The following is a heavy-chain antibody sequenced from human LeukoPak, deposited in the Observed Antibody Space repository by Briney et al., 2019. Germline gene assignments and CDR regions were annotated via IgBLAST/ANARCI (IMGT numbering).Heavy chain of an antibody. Sequence: GASVKVSCKASGGTFSSYAISWVRQAPGQGLEWMGRIIPILGIANYAQKFQGRVTITADKSTSTAYMELSSLRSEDTAVYYCARDCRSTNGVCYFPRRYSGMDVWGQGTTVTVSS. V-gene: IGHV1-69*04. J-gene: IGHJ6*02. D-gene: IGHD2-8*01. CDR1: GGTFSSYA. CDR2: IIPILGIA. CDR3: ARDCRSTNGVCYFPRRYSGMDV.